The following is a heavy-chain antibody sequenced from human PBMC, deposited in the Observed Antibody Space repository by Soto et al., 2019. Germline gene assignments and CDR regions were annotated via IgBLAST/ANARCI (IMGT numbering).Heavy chain of an antibody. CDR1: GFAFSSYA. CDR2: ISAGGSSK. J-gene: IGHJ6*03. V-gene: IGHV3-23*01. CDR3: AKVSDYYMDV. Sequence: GGSLRLSCAASGFAFSSYAMSWVRQAPGKGLEWVSAISAGGSSKYYADSVQGRFTISRDNSKNTLYLQMNSLRAEDTAVYHCAKVSDYYMDVWGKGTTGTVSS.